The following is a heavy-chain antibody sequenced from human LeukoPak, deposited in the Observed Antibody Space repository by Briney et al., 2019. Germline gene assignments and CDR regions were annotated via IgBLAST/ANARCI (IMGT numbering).Heavy chain of an antibody. V-gene: IGHV2-70*11. CDR3: ARNHYGGNAVGYYYYYMDV. Sequence: SGPTLVNPTQTLTLTCTFSGFSLSTSGMCVSWIRQPPGKALEWLARIDWDDDKYYSTSLKTRLTISKDTSKNQVVLTMTNMDPVDTATYYCARNHYGGNAVGYYYYYMDVWGKGTTVTVSS. J-gene: IGHJ6*03. CDR1: GFSLSTSGMC. CDR2: IDWDDDK. D-gene: IGHD4-23*01.